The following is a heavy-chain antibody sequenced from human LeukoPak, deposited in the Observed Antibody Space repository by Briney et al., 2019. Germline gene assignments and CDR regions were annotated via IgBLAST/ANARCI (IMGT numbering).Heavy chain of an antibody. CDR1: GYTFTSYG. CDR2: ISAYNGNT. D-gene: IGHD3-3*01. J-gene: IGHJ4*02. V-gene: IGHV1-18*01. Sequence: ASVKVSCQASGYTFTSYGIRWVRPAPGQGLEGMGWISAYNGNTNYAQKLQGRVTMTTDTSTSTVYMELRSLRSDDTAVYYCARAPDFWSGCYTDYWGQGTLVTVSS. CDR3: ARAPDFWSGCYTDY.